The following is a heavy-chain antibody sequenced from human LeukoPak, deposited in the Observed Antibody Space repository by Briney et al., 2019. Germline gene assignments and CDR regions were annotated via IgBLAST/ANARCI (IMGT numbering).Heavy chain of an antibody. CDR3: TTDGGIIRSPYFLDS. CDR2: ISSSSSHI. CDR1: GFTFSTYT. D-gene: IGHD3-16*01. Sequence: PGGSLRLSCAVSGFTFSTYTMNWVRQAPGKGLEWVSSISSSSSHIFYADSVKGRFTISRDNAKNSLYLQMNSLRAEDTAVYYCTTDGGIIRSPYFLDSWGQGTLVTVSS. J-gene: IGHJ4*02. V-gene: IGHV3-21*01.